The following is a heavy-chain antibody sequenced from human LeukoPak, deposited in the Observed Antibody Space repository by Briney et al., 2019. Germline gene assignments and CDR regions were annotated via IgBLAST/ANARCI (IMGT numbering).Heavy chain of an antibody. Sequence: PSETLSLTCTVSGGSISSYYWSWIRQPPGKGLEWIGCIYYSGSTNYNPSLKSRVTISVDTSKNQFSLKLSSVTAADTAVYYCARSATMTYYYGMDVWGQGTTVTVSS. J-gene: IGHJ6*02. V-gene: IGHV4-59*08. CDR3: ARSATMTYYYGMDV. CDR2: IYYSGST. D-gene: IGHD1-1*01. CDR1: GGSISSYY.